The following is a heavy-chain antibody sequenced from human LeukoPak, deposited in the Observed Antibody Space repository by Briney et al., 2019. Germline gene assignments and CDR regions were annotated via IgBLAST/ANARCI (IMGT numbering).Heavy chain of an antibody. D-gene: IGHD6-19*01. J-gene: IGHJ4*02. Sequence: GGSLRVSCEAPGFTFSSFGMHWVRQAQGKGLEWVAVIWNDGSNKYYADSVKGRFTISRDNSRNTLYLQMNSLRDEDTAVYYCAKGGVTSGWPTPFDSWGQGTLVTVSS. CDR2: IWNDGSNK. CDR1: GFTFSSFG. CDR3: AKGGVTSGWPTPFDS. V-gene: IGHV3-33*03.